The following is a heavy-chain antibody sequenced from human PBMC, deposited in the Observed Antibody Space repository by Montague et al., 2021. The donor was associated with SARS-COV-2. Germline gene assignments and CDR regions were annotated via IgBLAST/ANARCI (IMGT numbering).Heavy chain of an antibody. Sequence: SETLSLTCTVSGDSISFYFWTWIRQPPGRGLEWIGYIEYSGSTNYNPSLKSRLTMSLDMSSNQFSLELRSVTAADTAVYYCGRWGYSTAAVDSWGHGTLVSVSS. D-gene: IGHD5-12*01. CDR2: IEYSGST. V-gene: IGHV4-59*08. CDR1: GDSISFYF. CDR3: GRWGYSTAAVDS. J-gene: IGHJ5*01.